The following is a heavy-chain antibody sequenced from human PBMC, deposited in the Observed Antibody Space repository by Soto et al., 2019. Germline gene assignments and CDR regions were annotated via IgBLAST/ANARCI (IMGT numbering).Heavy chain of an antibody. J-gene: IGHJ4*02. CDR1: GFTFSSYA. V-gene: IGHV3-23*01. Sequence: GGSLRLSCAASGFTFSSYAMSWVRQAPGKXLEWVSAISGSGGSTYYADSVKGRFTISRDNSKNTLYLQMNSLRAEDTAVYYCAKDLYYYDRSGYYQVFDYWGQGTLVTVSS. CDR3: AKDLYYYDRSGYYQVFDY. D-gene: IGHD3-22*01. CDR2: ISGSGGST.